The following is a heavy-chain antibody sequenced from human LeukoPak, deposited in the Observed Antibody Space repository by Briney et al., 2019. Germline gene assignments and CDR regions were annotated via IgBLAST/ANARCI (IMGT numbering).Heavy chain of an antibody. J-gene: IGHJ6*03. D-gene: IGHD2-2*01. V-gene: IGHV4-31*03. CDR1: GGSISSGGYY. Sequence: SETLSLTCTVSGGSISSGGYYWSWIRQHPGKGLEWIGYIYYSGSTYYNPSLKSRVTISVDTSKNQFSLKLSSVTAADTAVYYCARRPAAPRYYYYMDVWGKGTTVTVSS. CDR2: IYYSGST. CDR3: ARRPAAPRYYYYMDV.